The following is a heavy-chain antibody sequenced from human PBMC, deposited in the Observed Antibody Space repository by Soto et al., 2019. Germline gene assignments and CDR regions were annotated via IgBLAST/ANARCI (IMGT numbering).Heavy chain of an antibody. Sequence: GGSLRLSCAASGFTFSSYSMNWVRQAPGKGLEWVSSISSSSSYIYYADSVKGRFTISRDNAKNSLYLQMNSLKTEDTAVYYCTTDRVSRGYSYGTYYFDYWGQGTLVTVSS. V-gene: IGHV3-21*03. J-gene: IGHJ4*02. D-gene: IGHD5-18*01. CDR3: TTDRVSRGYSYGTYYFDY. CDR2: ISSSSSYI. CDR1: GFTFSSYS.